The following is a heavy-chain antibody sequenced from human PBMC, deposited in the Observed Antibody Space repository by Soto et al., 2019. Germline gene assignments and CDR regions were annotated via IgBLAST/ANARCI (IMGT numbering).Heavy chain of an antibody. CDR2: ISGNGRII. CDR1: GFIFSDYY. Sequence: QVQLVESGGGLVKPGGSLRLSWATSGFIFSDYYMHWIRQAPGKGLEWISYISGNGRIIQYADSAKGRFTISRDNAQNARHLQTNSLRSGDTALYFCARDFDADTRTDFDYWGQGTRVTVSS. D-gene: IGHD1-1*01. V-gene: IGHV3-11*01. CDR3: ARDFDADTRTDFDY. J-gene: IGHJ4*02.